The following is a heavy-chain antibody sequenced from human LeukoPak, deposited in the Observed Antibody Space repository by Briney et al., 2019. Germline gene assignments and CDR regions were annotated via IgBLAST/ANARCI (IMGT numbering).Heavy chain of an antibody. CDR2: ISAYNGNT. CDR1: GYTFTSYG. J-gene: IGHJ4*02. Sequence: ASVKVSFKASGYTFTSYGISWVRQAPGQGLEWMGWISAYNGNTNYAQKLQGRVTMTTDTSTSTAYMELRSLRSDDTAVYYCARTKYDYGSGSSDYWGQGTLVTVSS. CDR3: ARTKYDYGSGSSDY. D-gene: IGHD3-10*01. V-gene: IGHV1-18*01.